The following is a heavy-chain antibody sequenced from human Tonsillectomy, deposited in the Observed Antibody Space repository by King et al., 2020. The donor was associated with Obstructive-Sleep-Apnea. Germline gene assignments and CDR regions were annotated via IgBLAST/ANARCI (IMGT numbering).Heavy chain of an antibody. D-gene: IGHD3-3*01. V-gene: IGHV3-23*04. Sequence: EQQLVQSGGGLVQPGGSLRLSCAASGFTFSSYAMSWVRQAPGKGLEWVSAISGSCGSTYYADSVKGRFTIPRDNSKNTLYLQMNSLRAEDTAVYYCAKDLDFWSGYCYDYWGQGTLVTVSS. CDR1: GFTFSSYA. CDR3: AKDLDFWSGYCYDY. J-gene: IGHJ4*02. CDR2: ISGSCGST.